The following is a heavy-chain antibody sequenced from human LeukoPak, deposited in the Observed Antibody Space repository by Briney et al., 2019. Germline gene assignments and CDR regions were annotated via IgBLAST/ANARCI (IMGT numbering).Heavy chain of an antibody. CDR3: AKGYTYGSD. CDR2: ISGRGDYT. Sequence: GGSLRLSCAASQFTFSRYWMNWVRQAPGKGLHWVSTISGRGDYTYYADSVKGRFTISRDNSKNTLYLQMNSLRAEDTAVYYCAKGYTYGSDWGQGTLVTVSS. J-gene: IGHJ4*02. D-gene: IGHD5-18*01. CDR1: QFTFSRYW. V-gene: IGHV3-23*01.